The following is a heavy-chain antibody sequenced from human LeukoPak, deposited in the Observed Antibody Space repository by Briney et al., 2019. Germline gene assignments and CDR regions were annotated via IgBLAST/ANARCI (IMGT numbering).Heavy chain of an antibody. D-gene: IGHD3-10*01. CDR2: INPSGGST. V-gene: IGHV1-46*01. Sequence: GASVKVSCKASGYTFTSYYMHWVRQAPGQGLEWMGIINPSGGSTSYAQKLQGRVTMTTDTSTSTAYMELRSLRSDDTAVYYCARETMVRDNDAFDIWGQGTMVTVSS. CDR3: ARETMVRDNDAFDI. CDR1: GYTFTSYY. J-gene: IGHJ3*02.